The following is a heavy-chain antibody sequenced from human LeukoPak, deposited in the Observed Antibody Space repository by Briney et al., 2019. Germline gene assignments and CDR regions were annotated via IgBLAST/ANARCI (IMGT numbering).Heavy chain of an antibody. D-gene: IGHD3-10*01. Sequence: SETLSLTCAVYGGSFSGYYWSWIRQPPGKGLEWIGEINHSGSTNYNPSLKSQVTISVDTSKNQFSLKLSSVTAADTAVYYCARGFGSGSFLAWGQGTLVTVSS. J-gene: IGHJ5*02. CDR2: INHSGST. V-gene: IGHV4-34*01. CDR3: ARGFGSGSFLA. CDR1: GGSFSGYY.